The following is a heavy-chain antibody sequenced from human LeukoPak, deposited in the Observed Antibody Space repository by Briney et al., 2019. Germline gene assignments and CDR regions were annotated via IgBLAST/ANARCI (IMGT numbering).Heavy chain of an antibody. V-gene: IGHV3-30*01. CDR3: ATERYGGNSSGGYGMDV. CDR1: GFTFSSYA. Sequence: GGSLRLSCAASGFTFSSYAMHWVRQAPGKGLEWVAVISYDGSNKYYADSVKGRFTISRDNSKNTLYLQMNSLRAEDTAVYYCATERYGGNSSGGYGMDVWGQGTTVTVSS. D-gene: IGHD4-23*01. CDR2: ISYDGSNK. J-gene: IGHJ6*02.